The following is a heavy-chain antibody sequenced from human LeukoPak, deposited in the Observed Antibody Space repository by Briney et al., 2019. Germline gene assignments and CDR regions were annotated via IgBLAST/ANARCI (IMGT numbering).Heavy chain of an antibody. CDR1: GFTVSNSY. Sequence: GGSLRLSCAVSGFTVSNSYMSWVRQSPEKGLEWVSVIYTGGTTYYADSVKGRFTISRDNSKNTLYLQMNSLRTEDTAVYYCAREITGTSYFDYWGQGTLVTVSS. CDR2: IYTGGTT. CDR3: AREITGTSYFDY. J-gene: IGHJ4*02. D-gene: IGHD1-7*01. V-gene: IGHV3-53*01.